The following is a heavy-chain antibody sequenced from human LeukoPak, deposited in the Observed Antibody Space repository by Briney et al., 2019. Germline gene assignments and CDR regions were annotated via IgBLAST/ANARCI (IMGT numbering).Heavy chain of an antibody. CDR1: GFTFSDYY. CDR2: ISSNGGTI. V-gene: IGHV3-11*04. D-gene: IGHD2-15*01. CDR3: ARTPGDYDDY. J-gene: IGHJ4*02. Sequence: GGSLRLSCAASGFTFSDYYMSWIRQAPGKGLERVSYISSNGGTISHADSVKGRFTISRDNAKNSLYLQMNSLRAEDTAVYYCARTPGDYDDYWGQGTLVTVSS.